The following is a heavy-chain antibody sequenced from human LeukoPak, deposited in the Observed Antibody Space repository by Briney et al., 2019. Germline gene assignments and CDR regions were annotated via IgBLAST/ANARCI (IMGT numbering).Heavy chain of an antibody. V-gene: IGHV3-66*01. CDR2: IYSGGST. D-gene: IGHD1-26*01. J-gene: IGHJ4*02. Sequence: GGSLRLSCAASGFTFSIYNMNWVRQAPGKGLEWVSVIYSGGSTYYADSLKGRFTISKDNSKNKLYLQRNSRSAEDTAVYYCARDLVGATPYWGQGTLVTVSS. CDR3: ARDLVGATPY. CDR1: GFTFSIYN.